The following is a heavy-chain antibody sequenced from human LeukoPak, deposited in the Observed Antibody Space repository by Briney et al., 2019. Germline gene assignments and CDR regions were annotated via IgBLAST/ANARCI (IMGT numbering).Heavy chain of an antibody. J-gene: IGHJ4*02. V-gene: IGHV1-8*01. Sequence: GASVKVSCKASGYTFTSYDINWVRQATGQGLEWLGHMNPNSGYTGYAQKFQGRVTITSDTSINTAYMELSSLRSEDTAVYYCAREPRRFGDWGQGTLVTVSS. CDR2: MNPNSGYT. CDR1: GYTFTSYD. CDR3: AREPRRFGD. D-gene: IGHD3-10*01.